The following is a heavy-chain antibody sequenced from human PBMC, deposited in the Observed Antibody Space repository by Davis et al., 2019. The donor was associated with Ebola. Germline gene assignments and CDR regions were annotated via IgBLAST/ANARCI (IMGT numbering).Heavy chain of an antibody. CDR3: ARRINGDGKDWFDP. V-gene: IGHV5-51*01. J-gene: IGHJ5*02. CDR1: GYTFTNFW. Sequence: PGGSLRLSCKGSGYTFTNFWIGWVRQMPGKGLEWMGIICPGDSDIIYSPSFQGQVTMSADKSINTAYLQWNSLKASDTAMYYCARRINGDGKDWFDPWGQGTLVTVSS. D-gene: IGHD7-27*01. CDR2: ICPGDSDI.